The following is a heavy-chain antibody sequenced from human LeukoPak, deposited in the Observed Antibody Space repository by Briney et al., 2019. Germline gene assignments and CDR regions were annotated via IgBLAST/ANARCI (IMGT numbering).Heavy chain of an antibody. V-gene: IGHV3-9*01. Sequence: GGSLRLSCAASGFTFDDYAMPWVRQAPGKGLEWVSGISWNSGSIGYADSVKGRFTISRDNAKNSLYLQMNSLRAEDTALYYCAKDPYSYGRYYFDYWGQGTLVTVSS. D-gene: IGHD5-18*01. CDR1: GFTFDDYA. CDR2: ISWNSGSI. CDR3: AKDPYSYGRYYFDY. J-gene: IGHJ4*02.